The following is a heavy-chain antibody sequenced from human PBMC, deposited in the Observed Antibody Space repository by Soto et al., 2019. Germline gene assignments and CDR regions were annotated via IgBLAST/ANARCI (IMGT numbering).Heavy chain of an antibody. J-gene: IGHJ4*02. D-gene: IGHD4-17*01. V-gene: IGHV1-18*01. Sequence: QVQLVQSGAEVKKPGASVKVSCRASGYTFTNYGVSWVRQAPGQGLEWMGWISGYNSNTKYAHKVQGRVTMTIDTTXXTAYVELRSLRSDDTAVYYRARDMGVNDNGDYVDYWGQGTRVTVSS. CDR2: ISGYNSNT. CDR1: GYTFTNYG. CDR3: ARDMGVNDNGDYVDY.